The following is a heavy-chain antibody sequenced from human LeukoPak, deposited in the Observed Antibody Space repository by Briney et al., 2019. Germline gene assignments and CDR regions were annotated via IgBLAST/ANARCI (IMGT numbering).Heavy chain of an antibody. V-gene: IGHV1-2*02. CDR2: INPNSGGT. J-gene: IGHJ3*02. D-gene: IGHD3-3*01. Sequence: ASVKVSCKTSGYTFTGYYMHWVGQAPGQGLEWMGWINPNSGGTNYAQTFQGRVTMTRDTSIYTAYMELSSLRSDDTAVYYCARDRVVSGRTPDAFDSWGQGTMVTVSS. CDR3: ARDRVVSGRTPDAFDS. CDR1: GYTFTGYY.